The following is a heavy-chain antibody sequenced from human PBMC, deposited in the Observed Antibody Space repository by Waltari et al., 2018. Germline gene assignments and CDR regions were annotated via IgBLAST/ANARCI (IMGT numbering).Heavy chain of an antibody. J-gene: IGHJ4*02. D-gene: IGHD3-3*01. V-gene: IGHV4-39*01. Sequence: QLQLQESGPGLVKPSETLSLTCTVSGGSISSSSYYWGWIRQPPGKGLEWIGSIYYSGSTYYNPALKSRVTISVDTSKNQYSLKLSSVTAADTAVYYCAWGRTYYDCWSGYYPFDYWGQGTLVTVSS. CDR3: AWGRTYYDCWSGYYPFDY. CDR1: GGSISSSSYY. CDR2: IYYSGST.